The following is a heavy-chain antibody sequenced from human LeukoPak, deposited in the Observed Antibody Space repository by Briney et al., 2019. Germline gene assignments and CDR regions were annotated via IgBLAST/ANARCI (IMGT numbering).Heavy chain of an antibody. CDR1: RFTFSNYA. CDR2: ISSNGGNT. D-gene: IGHD1-14*01. Sequence: TGGSMRLSYAASRFTFSNYAMHWVRQAPGKGPEHVSSISSNGGNTHYANSVKGRFTISRDNSKNTLYLQMGSQRAEDMAGDYCARLPVDAFDIWGQGTMVTVSS. CDR3: ARLPVDAFDI. J-gene: IGHJ3*02. V-gene: IGHV3-64*01.